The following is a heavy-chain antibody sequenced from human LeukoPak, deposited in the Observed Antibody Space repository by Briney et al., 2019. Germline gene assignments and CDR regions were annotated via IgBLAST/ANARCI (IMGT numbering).Heavy chain of an antibody. D-gene: IGHD2-2*01. CDR3: ARLYCSSTSCYWYFDY. CDR1: GFTFSSYS. V-gene: IGHV3-21*01. CDR2: ISSSSSYI. Sequence: GGSLRLSCAASGFTFSSYSMNWVRRAPGKGLEGVSSISSSSSYIYYADSVKGRFTISRDNAKNSLYLQMNSLRAEDTAVYYCARLYCSSTSCYWYFDYWGQGTLVTVSS. J-gene: IGHJ4*02.